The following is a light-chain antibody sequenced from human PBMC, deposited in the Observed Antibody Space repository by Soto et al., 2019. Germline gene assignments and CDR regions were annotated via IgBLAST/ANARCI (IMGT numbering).Light chain of an antibody. V-gene: IGLV1-40*01. J-gene: IGLJ2*01. CDR2: GNT. Sequence: QSVLTQPPSVSGAPGQRVTISCTGSSSNIGAGYDVHWYQQLPGRAPKLLIYGNTNRPSGVPDRFSGSKSGTSASLAITGLQVDDEADYYCLSFDSSLSVVFGGGTKLTVL. CDR1: SSNIGAGYD. CDR3: LSFDSSLSVV.